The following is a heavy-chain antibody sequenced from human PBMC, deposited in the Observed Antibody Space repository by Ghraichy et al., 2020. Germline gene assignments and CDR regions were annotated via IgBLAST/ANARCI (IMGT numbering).Heavy chain of an antibody. D-gene: IGHD3-22*01. Sequence: SETLSLTCAVYGGSFSGYYWSWIRQPPGKGLEWIGEINHSGSTNYNPSLKSRVTISVDTSKNQFSLKLSSVTAADTAVYYCARFASWKASNYYGCSGYNRWFDPWGQGTLVTVSS. J-gene: IGHJ5*02. CDR2: INHSGST. CDR1: GGSFSGYY. CDR3: ARFASWKASNYYGCSGYNRWFDP. V-gene: IGHV4-34*01.